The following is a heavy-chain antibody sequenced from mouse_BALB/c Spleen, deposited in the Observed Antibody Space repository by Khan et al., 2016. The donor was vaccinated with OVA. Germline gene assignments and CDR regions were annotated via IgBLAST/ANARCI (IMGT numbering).Heavy chain of an antibody. V-gene: IGHV5-17*02. D-gene: IGHD1-1*01. CDR2: ISSGSNTI. J-gene: IGHJ3*01. CDR1: GFTFSNFG. CDR3: TRRHNTYAWFAY. Sequence: EVELVESGGGLVQPGGSRKLSCAASGFTFSNFGMHWVRQAPEKGLEWVAYISSGSNTIYYADSVKVRFTISRDNPENTLFLQMTSLRSEDTAIXYCTRRHNTYAWFAYWGQGTLVTVSA.